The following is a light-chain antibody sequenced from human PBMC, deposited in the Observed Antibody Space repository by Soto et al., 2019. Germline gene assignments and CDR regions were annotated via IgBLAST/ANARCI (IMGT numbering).Light chain of an antibody. J-gene: IGLJ1*01. Sequence: QSALTQPASVSGSPGQSITISCTGTNSDIGGYNYVSWYQHHPGKAPKLMIYDVSNRPSGVSDRFSGSKSGNTASLTISGLQPEDEADYYCSSYTRSSTTAFGTGTQLTVL. V-gene: IGLV2-14*03. CDR1: NSDIGGYNY. CDR2: DVS. CDR3: SSYTRSSTTA.